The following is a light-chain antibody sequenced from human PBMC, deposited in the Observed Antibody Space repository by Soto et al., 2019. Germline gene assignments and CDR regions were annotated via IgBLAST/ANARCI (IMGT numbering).Light chain of an antibody. J-gene: IGLJ1*01. CDR3: AAWDASLDGYV. V-gene: IGLV1-44*01. Sequence: QSVLTQPPSASGTPGQRVTISCSTSSSNLGVNTVNWYQHLPGTAPKLLIYSYDQRPSGVPDRFSGSKSGTSAYLAISGLQSEDEADYYCAAWDASLDGYVFGTGTKVTVL. CDR2: SYD. CDR1: SSNLGVNT.